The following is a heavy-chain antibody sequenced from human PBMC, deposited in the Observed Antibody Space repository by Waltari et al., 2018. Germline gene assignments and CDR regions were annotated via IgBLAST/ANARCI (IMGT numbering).Heavy chain of an antibody. V-gene: IGHV3-9*01. CDR3: ARGEYSSGWYTFDY. D-gene: IGHD6-19*01. Sequence: EVQLVESGGGLVQPGRSLRLSCSASGFPFDDYAMHLVRQAPGKGLEWVSGSSWNSGSIGYADSVKGRFTISRDNAKNSLYLQMNSLRAEDTALYYCARGEYSSGWYTFDYWGQGTLVTVSS. J-gene: IGHJ4*02. CDR1: GFPFDDYA. CDR2: SSWNSGSI.